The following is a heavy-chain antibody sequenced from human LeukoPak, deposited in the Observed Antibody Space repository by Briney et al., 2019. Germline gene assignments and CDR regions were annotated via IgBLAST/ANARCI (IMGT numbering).Heavy chain of an antibody. D-gene: IGHD1-26*01. CDR1: GFTFSSYS. V-gene: IGHV3-48*01. CDR3: AREGRELPSFDY. CDR2: ISSSSSTI. Sequence: GGSLRLSCAASGFTFSSYSMSWARQATGKGREWVSYISSSSSTIYYADSVKGRVTISRYNAKNSLYLQMNSLRAEDTAVYYCAREGRELPSFDYWGQGTLVTVSS. J-gene: IGHJ4*02.